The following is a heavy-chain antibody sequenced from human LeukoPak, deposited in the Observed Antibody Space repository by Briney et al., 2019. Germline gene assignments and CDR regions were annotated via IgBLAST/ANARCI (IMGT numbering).Heavy chain of an antibody. D-gene: IGHD3-3*01. J-gene: IGHJ4*02. CDR1: GFTFSSYA. CDR2: ISGSGGST. CDR3: AKPISIFGVVISPLDC. V-gene: IGHV3-23*01. Sequence: GGSLRLSCAASGFTFSSYAMSWVRQAPGKGLEWVSAISGSGGSTYYADSVKGRFTISRDNSKNTLYLQMNGLRAEDTAVYYCAKPISIFGVVISPLDCWGRGTLVTVSS.